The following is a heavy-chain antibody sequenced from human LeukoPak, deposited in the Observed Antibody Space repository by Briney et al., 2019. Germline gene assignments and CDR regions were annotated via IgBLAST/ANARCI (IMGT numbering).Heavy chain of an antibody. CDR3: ANDIGEQWFFDY. CDR2: ISGDGGRK. Sequence: PGGSLRLSCAASGFTFSDYAMNWVRQAPGKGLEWVSLISGDGGRKYYADSVKGRFTISRDSSKNSLYLQMNSLRTEDTALSYCANDIGEQWFFDYWGQGTLVTVSS. J-gene: IGHJ4*02. D-gene: IGHD3-10*01. V-gene: IGHV3-43*02. CDR1: GFTFSDYA.